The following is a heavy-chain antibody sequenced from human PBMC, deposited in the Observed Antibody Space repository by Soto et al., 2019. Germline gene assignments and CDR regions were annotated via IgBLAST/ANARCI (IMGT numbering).Heavy chain of an antibody. CDR3: AIQSGPGGDYYYGMDV. J-gene: IGHJ6*02. CDR1: GYSFTSYW. V-gene: IGHV5-51*01. Sequence: ESLKISFKGSGYSFTSYWIGWVRQIPGKGLEWMGIIYPGDSDTRYSPSFQGQVTISADKSISTAYLQWSSLKASDTAMYYCAIQSGPGGDYYYGMDVWGQGTTVTVSS. CDR2: IYPGDSDT. D-gene: IGHD3-16*01.